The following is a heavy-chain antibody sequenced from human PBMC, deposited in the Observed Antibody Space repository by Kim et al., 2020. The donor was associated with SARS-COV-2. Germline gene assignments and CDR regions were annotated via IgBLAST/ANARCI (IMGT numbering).Heavy chain of an antibody. CDR1: GFTFSSHW. CDR3: ASRGRDS. V-gene: IGHV3-7*03. Sequence: GGSLRLSCAASGFTFSSHWMSWVRQAPGKGLEWVANIKQDGSEKYYVDSVKGRFTISRDNAKNSLYLQMNSLRAEDTAVYYCASRGRDSWGQGTLVTVSS. J-gene: IGHJ4*02. D-gene: IGHD3-10*01. CDR2: IKQDGSEK.